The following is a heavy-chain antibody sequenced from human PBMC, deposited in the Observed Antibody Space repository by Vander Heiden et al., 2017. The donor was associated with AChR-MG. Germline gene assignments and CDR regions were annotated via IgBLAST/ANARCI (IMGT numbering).Heavy chain of an antibody. CDR3: ARDQMGSYDY. J-gene: IGHJ4*02. CDR1: GFTCSDYY. CDR2: IKSKADSYTT. D-gene: IGHD3-10*01. Sequence: EVQLVESGGGLVQPGGSLRLFCAVSGFTCSDYYMDWVRQAPGKGLEWVGRIKSKADSYTTEYAASVKGRFSISRDDSQNSVYLQLNSLKTEDTAVYYCARDQMGSYDYWGQGTLVIVSS. V-gene: IGHV3-72*01.